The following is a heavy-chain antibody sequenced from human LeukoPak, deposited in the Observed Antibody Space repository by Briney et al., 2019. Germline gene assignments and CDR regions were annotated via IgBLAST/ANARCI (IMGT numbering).Heavy chain of an antibody. Sequence: ASVKVSCKASGYTFTSYYMHWVRQAPGQGLEWMGIINPSGGSTSYTQKFQGRVTMTRDTSTSTVYMELSSLRSEDTAVYYCAVTSYGGNLWFDYWGQGTLVTVSS. J-gene: IGHJ4*02. CDR3: AVTSYGGNLWFDY. V-gene: IGHV1-46*01. CDR2: INPSGGST. D-gene: IGHD4-23*01. CDR1: GYTFTSYY.